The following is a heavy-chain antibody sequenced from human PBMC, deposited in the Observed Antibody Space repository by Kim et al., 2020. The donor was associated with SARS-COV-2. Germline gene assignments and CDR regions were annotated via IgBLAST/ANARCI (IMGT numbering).Heavy chain of an antibody. D-gene: IGHD6-19*01. J-gene: IGHJ4*02. CDR1: GFKFDDYA. CDR3: AKPYSGGWYYFDS. CDR2: ISWDGLTT. Sequence: GGSLRLSCAASGFKFDDYAMHWVRQAPGKGLEWVSVISWDGLTTNYADSVKGRFIISRDNSKNSLHLQMNSLRTEDTALYYCAKPYSGGWYYFDSWGPGT. V-gene: IGHV3-43*01.